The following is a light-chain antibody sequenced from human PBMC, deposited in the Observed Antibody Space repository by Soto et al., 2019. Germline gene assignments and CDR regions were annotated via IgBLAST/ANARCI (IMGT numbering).Light chain of an antibody. Sequence: QSALTQPASVSGSPGQSITISCTGTSSDVGNYNLVSWYQQFPGKAPKLIIYEGSRRPSGVSNRFSGSKSGNTDSLTISGLQAEDEADDYCCSYAGSFTFDVFGGGTKLTVL. J-gene: IGLJ2*01. CDR1: SSDVGNYNL. CDR2: EGS. V-gene: IGLV2-23*03. CDR3: CSYAGSFTFDV.